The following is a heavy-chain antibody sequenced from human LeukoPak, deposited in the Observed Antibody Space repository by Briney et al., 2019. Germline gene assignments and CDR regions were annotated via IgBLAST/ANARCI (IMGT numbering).Heavy chain of an antibody. CDR1: GFTFSSYD. CDR2: IGTAGDT. Sequence: PGGSLRLSCAASGFTFSSYDMHWVRQATGKGLEWVSAIGTAGDTYYPGSVKGRFTISRENAKNSLYLLMNSLRAGDTAVYYCARSLPAGPNWYFDLWGRGTLVTVSS. CDR3: ARSLPAGPNWYFDL. D-gene: IGHD2-2*01. V-gene: IGHV3-13*01. J-gene: IGHJ2*01.